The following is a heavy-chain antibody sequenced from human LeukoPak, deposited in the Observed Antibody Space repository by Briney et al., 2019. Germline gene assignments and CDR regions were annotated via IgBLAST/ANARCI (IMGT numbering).Heavy chain of an antibody. CDR1: GFTFDDYA. D-gene: IGHD3-10*01. V-gene: IGHV3-9*01. Sequence: PGGSLRLSCAASGFTFDDYAMHWVRQAPGKGLEWVAGISWNRGSIGYADSVKGRFTISRDNAKNSLYLQMNSLRAEDTALYYCAKDMGSYYYDAFDICGQGTMVTVSS. CDR2: ISWNRGSI. J-gene: IGHJ3*02. CDR3: AKDMGSYYYDAFDI.